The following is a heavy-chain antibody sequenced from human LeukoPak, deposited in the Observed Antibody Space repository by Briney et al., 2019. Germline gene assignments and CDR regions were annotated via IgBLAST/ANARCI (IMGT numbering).Heavy chain of an antibody. CDR2: IYTSGST. V-gene: IGHV4-4*07. J-gene: IGHJ4*02. CDR3: AREGIAARRFDY. CDR1: GGSISSYH. D-gene: IGHD6-6*01. Sequence: SETLSLTCTVSGGSISSYHWSWIRQPAGKGLEWIGRIYTSGSTNYNPSLKSRVTMSVDTSKNQFSLKLSSVTAADTAVYYCAREGIAARRFDYWGQGTLVTVSS.